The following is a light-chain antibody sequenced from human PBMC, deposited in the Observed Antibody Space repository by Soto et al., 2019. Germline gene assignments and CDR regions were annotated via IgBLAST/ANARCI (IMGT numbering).Light chain of an antibody. V-gene: IGLV2-18*02. CDR3: SSYTSSSTPVV. CDR1: SSNIGTNP. Sequence: QSVLTQPPSVSAAPGQRVTISCSGSSSNIGTNPVSWYQHLPGTAPKLMIYEVSNRPSGVSNRFSGSKSGNTASLTISGLQAEDEADYYCSSYTSSSTPVVFGGGTKLTVL. J-gene: IGLJ2*01. CDR2: EVS.